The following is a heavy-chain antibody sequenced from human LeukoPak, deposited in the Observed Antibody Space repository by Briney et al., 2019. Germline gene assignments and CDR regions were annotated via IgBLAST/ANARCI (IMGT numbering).Heavy chain of an antibody. CDR1: GFTFSSYS. D-gene: IGHD2-15*01. Sequence: GGPLRLSCAASGFTFSSYSMKWVRQAPGKGLEWVSSISSSSSYIYYADSVKGRFTISRDNAKNSLYLQMNSQRAEDTAVYYCARNAAANYGMDVWGQGTTVTVSS. CDR3: ARNAAANYGMDV. V-gene: IGHV3-21*01. CDR2: ISSSSSYI. J-gene: IGHJ6*02.